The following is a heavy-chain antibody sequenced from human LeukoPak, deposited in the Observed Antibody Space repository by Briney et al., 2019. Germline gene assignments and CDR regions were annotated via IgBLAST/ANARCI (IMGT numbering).Heavy chain of an antibody. CDR2: MYVSGST. CDR1: GVSSSSNY. Sequence: PSETLSLTCSVSGVSSSSNYWIWLRQPAGKGLEWFGSMYVSGSTDYNPSLKSRVTMSVDTSKNQFSLQLNSVTAADTAVYYCARSYCSNTSCYRNAFDIWGQGTMVTVSS. CDR3: ARSYCSNTSCYRNAFDI. J-gene: IGHJ3*02. D-gene: IGHD2-2*02. V-gene: IGHV4-4*07.